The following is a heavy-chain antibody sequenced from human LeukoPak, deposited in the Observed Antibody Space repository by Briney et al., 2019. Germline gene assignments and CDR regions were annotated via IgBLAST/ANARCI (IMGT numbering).Heavy chain of an antibody. D-gene: IGHD6-19*01. CDR2: ISSSSSI. CDR3: AREVPVAGLDY. V-gene: IGHV3-21*01. J-gene: IGHJ4*02. Sequence: GGSLRLSCVASGFTFNSYTMNWVRQAPGKGLEWVSSISSSSSIYYADLVKGRFTISRDNAKNSLYLQMNSLRAEDTAVYYCAREVPVAGLDYWGQGTLVTVSS. CDR1: GFTFNSYT.